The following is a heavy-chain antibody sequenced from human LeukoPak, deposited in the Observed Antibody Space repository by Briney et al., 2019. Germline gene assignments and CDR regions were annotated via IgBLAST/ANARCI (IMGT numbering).Heavy chain of an antibody. V-gene: IGHV4-59*01. CDR1: GGSIRNFY. D-gene: IGHD4-23*01. CDR3: ARDYGGKFDY. J-gene: IGHJ4*02. CDR2: VYNSGT. Sequence: SETLSLTCTVSGGSIRNFYWSRIRQTPGKGLEWIGYVYNSGTNYNPSLKSRVTISMDTSKNQFSLNLNSVTAADTAVYYCARDYGGKFDYWGQGTLVTVSS.